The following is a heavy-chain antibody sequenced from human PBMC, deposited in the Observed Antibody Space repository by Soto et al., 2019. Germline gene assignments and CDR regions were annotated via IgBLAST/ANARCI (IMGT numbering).Heavy chain of an antibody. J-gene: IGHJ6*02. Sequence: GGSLRLSCAASGFTFSSYSMNWVRQAPGKGLEWVSSISSSSSYIYYADSVKGRFTISRDNAKNSLYLQMNSLRAEDTAVYYCARDRSGYDFHYYGMDVWGQGTTVTVSS. CDR3: ARDRSGYDFHYYGMDV. D-gene: IGHD5-12*01. CDR1: GFTFSSYS. CDR2: ISSSSSYI. V-gene: IGHV3-21*01.